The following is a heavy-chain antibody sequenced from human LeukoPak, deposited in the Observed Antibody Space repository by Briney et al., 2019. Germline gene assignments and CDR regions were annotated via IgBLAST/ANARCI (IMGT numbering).Heavy chain of an antibody. V-gene: IGHV3-23*01. J-gene: IGHJ4*02. D-gene: IGHD3-22*01. Sequence: GGSLRLSCAASGSTFSSYAMSWVRQAPGKGLEWVSAISGSGGSTYYADSVKGRVTISRDNSKNTLSLQMNSLRAEDTAVYYCAKDPFHSSVTLGWGQGTLVTVSS. CDR1: GSTFSSYA. CDR2: ISGSGGST. CDR3: AKDPFHSSVTLG.